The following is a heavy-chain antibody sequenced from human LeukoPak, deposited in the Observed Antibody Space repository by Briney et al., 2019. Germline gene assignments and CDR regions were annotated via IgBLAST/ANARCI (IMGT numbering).Heavy chain of an antibody. Sequence: GGSLRLSCAASGFTFSSYWMSWVRQAPGKGLEWVAFIRYDGSNKYYADSVKGRFTISRDNSKDTLYLLMSSLRAGDTAVYYCARGRGRNPSGYYYYMDVWGKGTTVTISS. V-gene: IGHV3-30*02. CDR2: IRYDGSNK. D-gene: IGHD3-3*01. CDR3: ARGRGRNPSGYYYYMDV. CDR1: GFTFSSYW. J-gene: IGHJ6*03.